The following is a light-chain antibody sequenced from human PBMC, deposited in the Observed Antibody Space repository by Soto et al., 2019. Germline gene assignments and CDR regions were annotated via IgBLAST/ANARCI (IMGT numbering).Light chain of an antibody. CDR3: QQLNSYPRT. Sequence: IQLTQSPSSLSASVGDRVTITCRDSQGISSYLAWYQQKPGKAPKLLIYAASTLQSGVPSRFSGSGSGTDFTLTISSLQPEDFATYYCQQLNSYPRTFGQGTRLEIK. CDR2: AAS. J-gene: IGKJ5*01. V-gene: IGKV1-9*01. CDR1: QGISSY.